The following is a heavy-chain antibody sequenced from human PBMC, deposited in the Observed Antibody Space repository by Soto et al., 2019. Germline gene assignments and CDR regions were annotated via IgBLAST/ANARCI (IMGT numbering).Heavy chain of an antibody. J-gene: IGHJ4*02. CDR3: ASGGAGSGPFTWELPDH. Sequence: QMQLVQSGAEVKKTGSSVTVSCKALGNTFTYRYLHWVRQAPGQALERMGWITPFNGDVHYAQKFQERVTITRDRSINTAYMQMSSLRPEDTAMYFCASGGAGSGPFTWELPDHWGQGTLVTVSS. CDR2: ITPFNGDV. V-gene: IGHV1-45*02. D-gene: IGHD1-26*01. CDR1: GNTFTYRY.